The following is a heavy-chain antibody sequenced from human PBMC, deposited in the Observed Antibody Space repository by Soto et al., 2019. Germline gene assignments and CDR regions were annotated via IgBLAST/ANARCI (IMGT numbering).Heavy chain of an antibody. CDR2: IYYSGAT. V-gene: IGHV4-39*01. CDR1: GGSISDYTYY. J-gene: IGHJ5*02. CDR3: VAGFDP. Sequence: QLQVRESGPGLVKPSETLSLTCAVSGGSISDYTYYWGWIRQAPGKGLEWIGSIYYSGATHYNPSLKSRVTIFVDTSTNQFSLKLTSVTAADTAVYYCVAGFDPWGQGTLVTVSS.